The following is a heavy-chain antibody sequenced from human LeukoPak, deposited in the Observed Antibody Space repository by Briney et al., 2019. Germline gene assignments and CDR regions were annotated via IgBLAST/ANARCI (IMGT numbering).Heavy chain of an antibody. CDR1: GGSISSYS. J-gene: IGHJ3*02. V-gene: IGHV4-59*08. Sequence: SETLSLTCTVSGGSISSYSWSWIRQPPGKGLEWIAYIYYSGSTNYNPSLKSRVTISVDTSKNQFSLKLSSVTAADTAVYYCARHRYSGSYSGGAFDIWGQGTMVTVSS. CDR3: ARHRYSGSYSGGAFDI. D-gene: IGHD1-26*01. CDR2: IYYSGST.